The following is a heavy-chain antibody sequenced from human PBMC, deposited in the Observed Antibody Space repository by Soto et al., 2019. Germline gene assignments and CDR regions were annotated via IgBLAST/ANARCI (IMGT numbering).Heavy chain of an antibody. Sequence: QVQLQESGPGLVKPSQTLSLTCTVSGGSITNGDYYWSWVRQPPGKGLEWIGHIYYSGSTYYNPSLKSRVTISVDTSKNQFSLKLSHVTAADTAVYYCARTLYCPNRVCLLRRAAFDYWGQGTLVNVSS. V-gene: IGHV4-30-4*01. CDR3: ARTLYCPNRVCLLRRAAFDY. CDR1: GGSITNGDYY. CDR2: IYYSGST. D-gene: IGHD2-8*01. J-gene: IGHJ4*02.